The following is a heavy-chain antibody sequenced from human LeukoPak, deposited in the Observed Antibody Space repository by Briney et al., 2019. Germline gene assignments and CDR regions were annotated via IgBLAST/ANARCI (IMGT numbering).Heavy chain of an antibody. J-gene: IGHJ5*02. CDR1: GGSFSGYY. Sequence: SETLSLTCAVYGGSFSGYYWTWIRQPPGKGLEWIGEIHHSGTTNYNPSLKSRVTISVDTSKNQFSLKLSSVTAADTAVYYCARVNGSYSDWFDPWGQGTLVTVSS. V-gene: IGHV4-34*01. D-gene: IGHD1-26*01. CDR2: IHHSGTT. CDR3: ARVNGSYSDWFDP.